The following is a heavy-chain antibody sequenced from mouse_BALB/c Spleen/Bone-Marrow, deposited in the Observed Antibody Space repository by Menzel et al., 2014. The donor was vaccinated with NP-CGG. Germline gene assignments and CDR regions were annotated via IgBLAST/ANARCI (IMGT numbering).Heavy chain of an antibody. CDR1: GYTFTGYW. J-gene: IGHJ4*01. D-gene: IGHD1-1*01. Sequence: QVQLQQSGAELVKPGASVKLSCKASGYTFTGYWMHWVKQRPGQGLEWIGEINPSNGRTNYNQKFKSMATLTVDKSSSAAYMQISRLSSEGSAVFYCAKLIYGSRYMVDFWGQGTSATVSS. V-gene: IGHV1S81*02. CDR2: INPSNGRT. CDR3: AKLIYGSRYMVDF.